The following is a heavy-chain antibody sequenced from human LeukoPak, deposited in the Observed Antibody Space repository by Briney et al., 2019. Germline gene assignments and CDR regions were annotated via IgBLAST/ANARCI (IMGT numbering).Heavy chain of an antibody. Sequence: GGSLRLSCAASGFTFRSYGLSWVRQAPGKGPEWVSSISGSGGYTYYADSVQGRFTISRDNSKNTLSLQMNSLRAEDAAIYYCATSPDIEASGTLYYLDFWGQGTLVSVSS. CDR2: ISGSGGYT. J-gene: IGHJ4*02. V-gene: IGHV3-23*01. CDR1: GFTFRSYG. CDR3: ATSPDIEASGTLYYLDF. D-gene: IGHD1-14*01.